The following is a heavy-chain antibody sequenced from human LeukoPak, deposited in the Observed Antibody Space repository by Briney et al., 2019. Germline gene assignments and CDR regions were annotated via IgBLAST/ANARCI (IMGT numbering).Heavy chain of an antibody. CDR2: IDYDGGSG. J-gene: IGHJ1*01. V-gene: IGHV3-23*01. D-gene: IGHD6-19*01. CDR3: TRNSGWYGLS. CDR1: GFTLSSYE. Sequence: QPGGSLRLSCTVSGFTLSSYEVSWIRQAPGKGLEWVSSIDYDGGSGHYADSVKGRFTISRDNSNNTLFLHLNSLRGEDTAVYYCTRNSGWYGLSWGQGTLVTVSS.